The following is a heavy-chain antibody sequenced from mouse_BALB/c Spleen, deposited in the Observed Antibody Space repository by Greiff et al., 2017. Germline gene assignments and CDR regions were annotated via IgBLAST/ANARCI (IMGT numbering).Heavy chain of an antibody. D-gene: IGHD4-1*01. Sequence: EVQLVESGPGLVKPSQSLSLTCTVTGYSITSDYAWNWIRQFPGNKLEWMGYISYSGSTSYNPSLKSRISITRDTSKNQFFLQLNSVTTEDTATYYCASGGILTGYFDYWGQGTTLTVSS. V-gene: IGHV3-2*02. J-gene: IGHJ2*01. CDR2: ISYSGST. CDR3: ASGGILTGYFDY. CDR1: GYSITSDYA.